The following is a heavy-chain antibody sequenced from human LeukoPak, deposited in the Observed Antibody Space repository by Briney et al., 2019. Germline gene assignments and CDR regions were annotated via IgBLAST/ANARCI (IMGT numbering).Heavy chain of an antibody. CDR2: ISGSGGST. D-gene: IGHD4-23*01. J-gene: IGHJ4*02. Sequence: GGSFSPSCPPSGSTLTSYALGWARQPPGKGRGWVSVISGSGGSTHYADSVKGRFTISRDNSKNTLYLQMNSLRAEDTAVYYCAKDEHDYGGNRYFDYWGQGTLVTVSS. V-gene: IGHV3-23*01. CDR3: AKDEHDYGGNRYFDY. CDR1: GSTLTSYA.